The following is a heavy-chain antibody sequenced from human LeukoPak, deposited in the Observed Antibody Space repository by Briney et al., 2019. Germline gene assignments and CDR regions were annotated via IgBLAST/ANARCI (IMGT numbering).Heavy chain of an antibody. CDR2: ISDNGRRT. D-gene: IGHD3-10*01. CDR3: AKALWFGELYFDY. J-gene: IGHJ4*02. Sequence: GGSVRLSCAASGFTFSNFGLNWVRQAPGKGLEWVAFISDNGRRTYYLESVEGLFTISRDDSKNTLYLQMNSLRVEDTAVYYCAKALWFGELYFDYWGQGTLVTVSS. CDR1: GFTFSNFG. V-gene: IGHV3-30*02.